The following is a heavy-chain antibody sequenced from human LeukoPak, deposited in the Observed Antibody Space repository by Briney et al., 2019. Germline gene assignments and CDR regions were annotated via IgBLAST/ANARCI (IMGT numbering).Heavy chain of an antibody. CDR2: IIPIFGTA. J-gene: IGHJ3*02. CDR3: ARVDRVGYHDAFDI. CDR1: GGTFSSYA. D-gene: IGHD5-18*01. V-gene: IGHV1-69*13. Sequence: SVKVSCKASGGTFSSYAISWVRQAPGQGLEWMGGIIPIFGTANYAQKFQGRVTITADESTSTAYMELSSPRSEDTAVYYCARVDRVGYHDAFDIWGQGTMVTVSS.